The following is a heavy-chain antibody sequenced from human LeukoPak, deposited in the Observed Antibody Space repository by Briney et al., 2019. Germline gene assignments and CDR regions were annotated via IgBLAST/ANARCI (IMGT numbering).Heavy chain of an antibody. CDR3: ARHGWGRDNWFDP. CDR1: GFTFSSYW. CDR2: IKQDGSEK. D-gene: IGHD7-27*01. V-gene: IGHV3-7*03. Sequence: GGSLRLSCAASGFTFSSYWMSWVRQAPGKGLEWVANIKQDGSEKYYVDSVKGRFTISRDNSKNTLYLQMNSLRAEDTAVYYCARHGWGRDNWFDPWGQGTLVTVSS. J-gene: IGHJ5*02.